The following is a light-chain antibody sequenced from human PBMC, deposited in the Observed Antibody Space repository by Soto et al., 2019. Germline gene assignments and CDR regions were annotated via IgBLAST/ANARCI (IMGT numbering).Light chain of an antibody. V-gene: IGKV1-39*01. J-gene: IGKJ1*01. Sequence: DIQMTQSPSSLSASVGDRVTITCRASQSLDNRLNWYQETPGKAPKPLIYAASILQPGVPSRFSGSGSGSDFTLTISSLQPEDFATYYRQQSYSTPPTFGQGTKVEIK. CDR3: QQSYSTPPT. CDR1: QSLDNR. CDR2: AAS.